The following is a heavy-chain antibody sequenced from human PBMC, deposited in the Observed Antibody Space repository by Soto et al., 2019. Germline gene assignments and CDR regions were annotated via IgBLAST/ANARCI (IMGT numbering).Heavy chain of an antibody. V-gene: IGHV3-30-3*01. D-gene: IGHD5-12*01. Sequence: LRLSFAASGFTFSSYAMHWVRQAPGKGLEWVAVISYDGSNKYYADSVKGRFTISRDNSKNTLYLQMNSLRAEDTAVYYCARDYYRFNSGYGFSMDVWGQGTTVTVSS. J-gene: IGHJ6*02. CDR2: ISYDGSNK. CDR3: ARDYYRFNSGYGFSMDV. CDR1: GFTFSSYA.